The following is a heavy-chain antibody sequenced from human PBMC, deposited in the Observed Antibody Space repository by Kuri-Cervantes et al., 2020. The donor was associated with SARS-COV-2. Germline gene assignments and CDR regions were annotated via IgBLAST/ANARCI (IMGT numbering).Heavy chain of an antibody. J-gene: IGHJ4*02. CDR3: ARDRVYFDY. Sequence: GESLKISCAASGFTFSSYWMHWVRQAPGKGLVWVSRINSDGSSTSYADSVKGRFTISRDNAKNSLYLQMNSLRAEDTAVYYCARDRVYFDYWGQGTLVTVSS. V-gene: IGHV3-74*01. CDR1: GFTFSSYW. CDR2: INSDGSST.